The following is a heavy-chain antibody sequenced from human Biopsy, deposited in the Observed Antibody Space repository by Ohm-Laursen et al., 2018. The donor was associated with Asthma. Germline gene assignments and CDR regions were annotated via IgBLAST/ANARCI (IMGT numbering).Heavy chain of an antibody. D-gene: IGHD2-21*01. CDR2: IKSRNDGETR. V-gene: IGHV3-15*01. Sequence: SLRLSCAASGLTFTNAWFNWVRQAPRRGLERVDRIKSRNDGETRNYAALLRARFFISRDDSQNRLYLQIDNPQTENTSVYFCTADPGDSEAFWGRGTLVTVSS. J-gene: IGHJ4*02. CDR1: GLTFTNAW. CDR3: TADPGDSEAF.